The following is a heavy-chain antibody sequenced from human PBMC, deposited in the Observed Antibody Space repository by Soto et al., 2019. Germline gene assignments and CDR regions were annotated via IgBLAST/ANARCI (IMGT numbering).Heavy chain of an antibody. CDR3: APDKDRQPFGGNYYHGIDR. J-gene: IGHJ6*02. CDR1: GGTFGNSA. Sequence: QVQLVQSGAEVKKPGSSVTVSCKASGGTFGNSAISWVRQAPGQGLEWMGGIIPIFPTPDYAQKFQGRVTINPGQATSTPYMELTRLGSEDTAVYYWAPDKDRQPFGGNYYHGIDRWGQGTTVTVSS. V-gene: IGHV1-69*05. CDR2: IIPIFPTP. D-gene: IGHD2-15*01.